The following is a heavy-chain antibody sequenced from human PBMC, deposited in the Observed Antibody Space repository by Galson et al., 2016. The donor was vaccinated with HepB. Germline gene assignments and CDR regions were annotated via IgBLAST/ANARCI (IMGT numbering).Heavy chain of an antibody. J-gene: IGHJ4*02. CDR3: ARDVQFRFDY. CDR2: ISANSGNT. Sequence: SVKVSCKASGYRFFTSGIRWVRQAPGQGLEWLGWISANSGNTIYAQKFQDRVTMTRATTASTVYMDLRSLRSDDTAVYYCARDVQFRFDYWGQGTLVTVSS. V-gene: IGHV1-18*04. D-gene: IGHD4-11*01. CDR1: GYRFFTSG.